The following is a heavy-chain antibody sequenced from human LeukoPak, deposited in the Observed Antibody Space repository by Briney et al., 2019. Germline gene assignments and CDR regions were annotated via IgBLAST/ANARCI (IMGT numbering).Heavy chain of an antibody. D-gene: IGHD5-24*01. CDR2: ISSSSSYI. J-gene: IGHJ3*02. Sequence: GGSLRLSCAASGFTFSSYSMNWVRQAPGKGLEWVSSISSSSSYIYYADSVKGRFTISRDNAKNSLYLQMNSLRAEDTAVYYCARASIPRDGYTGTDAFDIWSQGTMVTVSS. CDR3: ARASIPRDGYTGTDAFDI. V-gene: IGHV3-21*01. CDR1: GFTFSSYS.